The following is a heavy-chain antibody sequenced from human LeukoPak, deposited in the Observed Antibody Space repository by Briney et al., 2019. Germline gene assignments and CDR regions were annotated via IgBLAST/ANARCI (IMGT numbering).Heavy chain of an antibody. CDR1: GGSISNYY. CDR3: ARQLGIIGTTDYFDY. Sequence: SETLSLTCTVSGGSISNYYWNWIRQSPGKGLEWIGYIHYSGSTNYNPSLKSRVTISIDTSNSQFSLKLSSVTAADTAVYYCARQLGIIGTTDYFDYWGQGTLVTVSS. CDR2: IHYSGST. V-gene: IGHV4-59*08. J-gene: IGHJ4*02. D-gene: IGHD1-20*01.